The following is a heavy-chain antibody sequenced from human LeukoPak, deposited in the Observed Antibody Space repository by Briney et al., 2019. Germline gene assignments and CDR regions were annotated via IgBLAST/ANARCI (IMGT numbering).Heavy chain of an antibody. CDR1: GFTFSIYA. CDR2: ISVSGGST. Sequence: GGSLRLSCAASGFTFSIYAMTWVRQAPGKGLEWVSAISVSGGSTYYADSVMGRFTISRDNSKNTLYLQMNSLRAEDTAVYYCARDSPPDYWGQGTLVTVSS. D-gene: IGHD1-14*01. V-gene: IGHV3-23*01. CDR3: ARDSPPDY. J-gene: IGHJ4*02.